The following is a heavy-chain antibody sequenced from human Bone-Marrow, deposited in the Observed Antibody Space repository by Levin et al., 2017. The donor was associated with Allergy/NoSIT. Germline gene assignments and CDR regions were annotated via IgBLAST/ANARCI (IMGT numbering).Heavy chain of an antibody. CDR3: ATSIVGGGFDY. CDR1: GFTFSSYN. Sequence: GGSLRLSCAASGFTFSSYNMNWVRQAPGKGLAWVSSISSSGSYIYYADSMKGRFTISRDNAKNSLYLQMNSLRAEDTAVYYCATSIVGGGFDYWGQGTLVTVSS. J-gene: IGHJ4*02. D-gene: IGHD1-26*01. CDR2: ISSSGSYI. V-gene: IGHV3-21*01.